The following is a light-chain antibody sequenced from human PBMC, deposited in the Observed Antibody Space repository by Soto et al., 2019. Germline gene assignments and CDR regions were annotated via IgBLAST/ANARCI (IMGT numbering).Light chain of an antibody. Sequence: EIVMTQSPATLSVSPGERATLSCSASQSVTSNLAWYQQKPGRAPRLLSYGASTRATGIPARFSGSGSGTEFTLTISRLQSEDFAVYYCQQYNNWPSWTFGQGTKV. V-gene: IGKV3-15*01. J-gene: IGKJ1*01. CDR3: QQYNNWPSWT. CDR1: QSVTSN. CDR2: GAS.